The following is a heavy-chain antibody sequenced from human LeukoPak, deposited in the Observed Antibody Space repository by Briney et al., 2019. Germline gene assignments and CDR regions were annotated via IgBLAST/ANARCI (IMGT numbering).Heavy chain of an antibody. J-gene: IGHJ4*02. D-gene: IGHD5/OR15-5a*01. CDR1: GFTFSAYW. CDR3: ARDPWGYRVY. CDR2: INSDGGTT. Sequence: GGSLRLSCEASGFTFSAYWMHWVRHAPGKGLVWVSRINSDGGTTSYADSVKGRFTISRDNAKNTLYLQMNRLRAGDTAVYFCARDPWGYRVYWGQGIVVTVSS. V-gene: IGHV3-74*01.